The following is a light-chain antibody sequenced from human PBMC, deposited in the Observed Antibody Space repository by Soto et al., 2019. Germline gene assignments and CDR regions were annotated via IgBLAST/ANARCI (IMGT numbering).Light chain of an antibody. CDR3: QQYNNSPPWT. J-gene: IGKJ2*02. CDR1: QSVSSN. CDR2: GAS. Sequence: EIVMTQSPATLSVSPGERATLSCRASQSVSSNLAWYQQKPGQAPRLLIYGASTRATGIPARFSGSGSGTEFTLTISSLQSEDFAVYYCQQYNNSPPWTFGQGTKLEIK. V-gene: IGKV3-15*01.